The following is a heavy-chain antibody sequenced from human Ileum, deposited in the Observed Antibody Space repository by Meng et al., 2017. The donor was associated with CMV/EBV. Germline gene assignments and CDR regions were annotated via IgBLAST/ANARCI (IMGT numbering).Heavy chain of an antibody. J-gene: IGHJ4*02. D-gene: IGHD7-27*01. Sequence: QVQQQQGAAEVLMPSETLSLTHTVSADSFTGYHWTWIRQPPGKGPEWIGEINYRGSIHYNPSLESRVTISLDMSTNQLSLKLNSVTAADTAVYYCVRGNWVSDFWGQGTLVTVSS. CDR1: ADSFTGYH. V-gene: IGHV4-34*01. CDR2: INYRGSI. CDR3: VRGNWVSDF.